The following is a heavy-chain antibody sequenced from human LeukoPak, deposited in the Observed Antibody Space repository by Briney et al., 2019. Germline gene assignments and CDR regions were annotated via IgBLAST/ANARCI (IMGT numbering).Heavy chain of an antibody. D-gene: IGHD1-26*01. CDR1: GFTFTDYA. J-gene: IGHJ4*02. V-gene: IGHV3-23*01. CDR3: AKGFSGSFVDYFDS. CDR2: ISGSGGSS. Sequence: PGGSLRLSCVASGFTFTDYAMSWVRQAPGKGPEWVSSISGSGGSSYYADSVRGRFTISRDNSKNTLGVQMNSLRAEDTAVYYCAKGFSGSFVDYFDSWGQGAVVTVSS.